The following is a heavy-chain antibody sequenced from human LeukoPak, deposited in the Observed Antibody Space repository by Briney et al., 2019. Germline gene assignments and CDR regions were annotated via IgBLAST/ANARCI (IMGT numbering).Heavy chain of an antibody. Sequence: GASVKVSCKASGYTFTSYGISWVRQAPGQGLEWMGWISAYNGNTNYAQKLQGRVTMTTDTSTSTAHMELRSLRSDDTAVYYCARAGDSSGYPFDYWGQGTLVTVSS. CDR3: ARAGDSSGYPFDY. CDR2: ISAYNGNT. CDR1: GYTFTSYG. D-gene: IGHD3-22*01. V-gene: IGHV1-18*01. J-gene: IGHJ4*02.